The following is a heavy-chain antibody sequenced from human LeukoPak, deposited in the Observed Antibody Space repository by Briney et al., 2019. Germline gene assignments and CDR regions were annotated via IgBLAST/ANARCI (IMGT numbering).Heavy chain of an antibody. CDR3: ASYPVVEGSYYHSSDHVIVYFQH. V-gene: IGHV1-69*05. CDR2: IIPIFGTA. CDR1: GGTFSSYA. Sequence: SVKVSCKASGGTFSSYAISWVRQAPGQGLEWMGGIIPIFGTANYAQKFQGRVTITTHESTSTAYMELSRPRSEDTAAYYCASYPVVEGSYYHSSDHVIVYFQHWGQGTLLTVSS. D-gene: IGHD3-22*01. J-gene: IGHJ1*01.